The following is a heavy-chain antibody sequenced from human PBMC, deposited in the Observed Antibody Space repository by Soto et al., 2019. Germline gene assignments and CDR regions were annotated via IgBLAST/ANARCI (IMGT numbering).Heavy chain of an antibody. D-gene: IGHD6-19*01. Sequence: EVQLLESGGGLVQPGGSLRLSCAASGFTFSSYAMSWVRQAPGKGREWVSAIGGRGDSTYYADSVKGRFTISRDNSRDTLYLQMNSLRAEDTAVYYCAKDLIYGYNSGRPFAYWGQGTLVTVSS. V-gene: IGHV3-23*01. CDR1: GFTFSSYA. J-gene: IGHJ4*02. CDR3: AKDLIYGYNSGRPFAY. CDR2: IGGRGDST.